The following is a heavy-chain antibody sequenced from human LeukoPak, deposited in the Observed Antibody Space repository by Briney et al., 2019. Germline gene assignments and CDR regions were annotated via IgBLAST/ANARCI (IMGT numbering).Heavy chain of an antibody. CDR2: IKEDGSEI. D-gene: IGHD2-21*01. CDR3: ARATASNWFDP. J-gene: IGHJ5*02. V-gene: IGHV3-7*01. Sequence: PGGSLRLSCAASGFTFSSYWMSWVRQAPGKGLERVANIKEDGSEIQYVDSVKGRFTISRDNAKNSLYLQMNSLRAEDTAVYYCARATASNWFDPWGQGTLVTVSS. CDR1: GFTFSSYW.